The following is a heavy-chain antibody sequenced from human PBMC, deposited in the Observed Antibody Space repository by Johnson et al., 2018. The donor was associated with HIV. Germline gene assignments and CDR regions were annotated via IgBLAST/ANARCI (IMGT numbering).Heavy chain of an antibody. J-gene: IGHJ3*02. Sequence: VHLFSSGGGVVQPGRSLRLSCAASGFTFSSYWMSWVRQAPGKGLEWVANIKQDGSEKYYADSVKGRFTISRDNSKNTLYLQMNSLRHEDTAVYYCARDQGELRRTHAFDIWGQGTMVTVS. CDR3: ARDQGELRRTHAFDI. V-gene: IGHV3-7*01. D-gene: IGHD1-14*01. CDR2: IKQDGSEK. CDR1: GFTFSSYW.